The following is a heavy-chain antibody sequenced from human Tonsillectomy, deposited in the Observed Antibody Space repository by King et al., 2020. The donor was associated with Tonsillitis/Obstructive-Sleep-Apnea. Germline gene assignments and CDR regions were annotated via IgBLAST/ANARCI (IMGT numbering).Heavy chain of an antibody. CDR1: GFNFSRNP. D-gene: IGHD3-3*01. V-gene: IGHV3-30*04. Sequence: VQLVESGGGVVQPGRSLRLSCAASGFNFSRNPMHWVRQAPGKGPEWVAIISYDGNSKFYADSVKGRFTISRDNSKNTLYLQINSLRADDTAVYYCARDQGRAHYDFWSVYYTVDYWGQGTLVTVSS. CDR2: ISYDGNSK. CDR3: ARDQGRAHYDFWSVYYTVDY. J-gene: IGHJ4*02.